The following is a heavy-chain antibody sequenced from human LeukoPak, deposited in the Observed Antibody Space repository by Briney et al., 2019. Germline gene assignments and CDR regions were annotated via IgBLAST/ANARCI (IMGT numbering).Heavy chain of an antibody. Sequence: GGSLRLSCAASGFIFSNYWMQWVRQAPGKGLVWVSRINSDGSGTNYADSVKGRFTISRDNAKNTRYLQMSSLRAEDTAVYYCARVSIQLRLQAFDIWGQGTMVTVSS. CDR3: ARVSIQLRLQAFDI. CDR1: GFIFSNYW. J-gene: IGHJ3*02. V-gene: IGHV3-74*01. D-gene: IGHD5-18*01. CDR2: INSDGSGT.